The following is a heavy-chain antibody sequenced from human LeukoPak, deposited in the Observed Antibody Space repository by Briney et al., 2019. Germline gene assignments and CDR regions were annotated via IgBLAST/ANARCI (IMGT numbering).Heavy chain of an antibody. CDR3: ARDEYLWVVIQLGLFDY. V-gene: IGHV3-30-3*01. D-gene: IGHD2-2*01. CDR2: ISYDASNK. Sequence: GGSLRLSCAASGFTFGHYAMHWVRQAPGKGLEWLAVISYDASNKYYADSVKGRFTISRDNSKNTLYLQMNSLRAEDTAVYYCARDEYLWVVIQLGLFDYWGQGTLVTVSS. J-gene: IGHJ4*01. CDR1: GFTFGHYA.